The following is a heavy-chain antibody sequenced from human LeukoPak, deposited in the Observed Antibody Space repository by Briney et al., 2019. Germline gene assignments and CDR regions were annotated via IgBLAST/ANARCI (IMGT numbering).Heavy chain of an antibody. CDR2: ISGSGGST. V-gene: IGHV3-23*01. CDR1: GFTFSSYA. J-gene: IGHJ6*02. Sequence: GGSLRLSCAASGFTFSSYAMSWVRQAPGKGLEWVSAISGSGGSTYYADSVKGRFTISRDNSKNTLYLQMNSLRAEDTAVYYCAKDAYYYDSSGYYTVYYYYGMDVWGQGTTVTVSS. D-gene: IGHD3-22*01. CDR3: AKDAYYYDSSGYYTVYYYYGMDV.